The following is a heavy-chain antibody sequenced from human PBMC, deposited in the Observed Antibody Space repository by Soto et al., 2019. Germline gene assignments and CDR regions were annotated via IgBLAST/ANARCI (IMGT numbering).Heavy chain of an antibody. Sequence: GGSLRLSCSASGFTFSTYPISWFRQAPGRGLEWVGFIRTKTSGATVEYAASVKGRFTISRDDTKGIASLQVSSLYAEDTAIFYCSPVGGGGSWSDGFYFDFWGQGTQVTVSS. CDR3: SPVGGGGSWSDGFYFDF. CDR1: GFTFSTYP. CDR2: IRTKTSGATV. V-gene: IGHV3-49*03. D-gene: IGHD2-2*01. J-gene: IGHJ4*02.